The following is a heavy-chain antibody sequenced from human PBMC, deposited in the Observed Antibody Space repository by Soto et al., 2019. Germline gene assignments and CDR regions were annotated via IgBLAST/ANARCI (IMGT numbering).Heavy chain of an antibody. CDR1: GFTFSSHS. CDR3: AREWSTSGDLDY. Sequence: QVQLVESGGGVVQPGRSLRLSCAASGFTFSSHSIQWVRQAPGKGLEWVAVISYDGSIKYYADSVKGRFTISRDNSKNTAYLQMNSLRAEDTAVFYCAREWSTSGDLDYWGQGTLVILSS. CDR2: ISYDGSIK. D-gene: IGHD3-10*01. V-gene: IGHV3-30-3*01. J-gene: IGHJ4*02.